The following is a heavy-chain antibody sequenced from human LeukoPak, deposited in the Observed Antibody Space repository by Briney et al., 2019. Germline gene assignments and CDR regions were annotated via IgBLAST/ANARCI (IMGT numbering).Heavy chain of an antibody. CDR3: ARVVGGSSGYYYIDY. Sequence: GGSLRLSCAASGFTFDDYAMHWVRQAPGKGLEWVSGISWNSGSIGYADSVKGRFTISRDNAKNSLYLQMNSLRAEDTAVYYCARVVGGSSGYYYIDYWGQGTLVTVSS. CDR1: GFTFDDYA. CDR2: ISWNSGSI. D-gene: IGHD3-22*01. J-gene: IGHJ4*02. V-gene: IGHV3-9*01.